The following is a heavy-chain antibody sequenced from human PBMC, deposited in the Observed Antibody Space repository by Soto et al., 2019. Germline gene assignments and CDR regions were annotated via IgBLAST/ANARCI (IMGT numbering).Heavy chain of an antibody. D-gene: IGHD4-4*01. CDR1: GYAFTGYY. J-gene: IGHJ6*02. CDR3: AREAVYYYYGMDV. V-gene: IGHV1-2*02. CDR2: INPNSGGT. Sequence: ASVKVSCKASGYAFTGYYMHWLRQAPGQGLEWMGWINPNSGGTSYAQKFQGRVTMTRDTSISTAYMELSRLRSDDTAVYYCAREAVYYYYGMDVWGQGTTVTVSS.